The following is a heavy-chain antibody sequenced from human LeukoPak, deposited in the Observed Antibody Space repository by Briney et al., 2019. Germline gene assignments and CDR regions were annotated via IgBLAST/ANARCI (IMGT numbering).Heavy chain of an antibody. CDR3: ARDRRAFLEWFHAFDI. CDR1: GGSISSGSYY. J-gene: IGHJ3*02. Sequence: SQTLSLTCTVSGGSISSGSYYWSWIRQPAGKGLEWIGRIYTSGSTNYNPSLKSRVTISVDTSKNQFSLKLSSVTAADTAVYYCARDRRAFLEWFHAFDIWGQGTMVTVSS. V-gene: IGHV4-61*02. CDR2: IYTSGST. D-gene: IGHD3-3*02.